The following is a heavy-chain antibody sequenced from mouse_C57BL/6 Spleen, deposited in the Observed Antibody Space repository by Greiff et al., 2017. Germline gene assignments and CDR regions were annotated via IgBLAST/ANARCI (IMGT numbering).Heavy chain of an antibody. Sequence: VQLQQSGAELAKPGASVKLSCKASGYTFTSYWMHWVKQRPGQGLEWIGYINPSSGYTKYKQKFKDKATLTADKSSSTAYMQLSSLTYEDSAVYYCARGGITTVVATDAMDYWGQGTSVTVSS. CDR2: INPSSGYT. J-gene: IGHJ4*01. CDR1: GYTFTSYW. V-gene: IGHV1-7*01. D-gene: IGHD1-1*01. CDR3: ARGGITTVVATDAMDY.